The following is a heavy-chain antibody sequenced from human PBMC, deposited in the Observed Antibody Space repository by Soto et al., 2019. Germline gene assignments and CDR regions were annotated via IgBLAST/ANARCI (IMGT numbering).Heavy chain of an antibody. CDR2: VSPYYGNT. CDR3: ARKVLLCDF. V-gene: IGHV1-18*01. CDR1: GYNFTDFS. D-gene: IGHD3-10*01. J-gene: IGHJ4*02. Sequence: QIQLVQSGPEVTKPGASVKVSCKTSGYNFTDFSITWVRQAPGQGLEWMGWVSPYYGNTKYTEQCQDRVTMTADTSTNTVYLELRTLTSDDTAIYYCARKVLLCDFWGQGTLVTVSS.